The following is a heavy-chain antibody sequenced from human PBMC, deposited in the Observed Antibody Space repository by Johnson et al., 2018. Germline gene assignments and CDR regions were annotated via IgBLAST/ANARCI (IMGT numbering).Heavy chain of an antibody. J-gene: IGHJ3*02. CDR1: GFTFSSYG. V-gene: IGHV3-30*03. Sequence: QVQLVESGGGVVQPGRSLRLSCAASGFTFSSYGMHWVRQAPGKGLEWVAVISYDGSKKYYTDSVKGRFTISRDNSKNTLYLQMNSLRAEDTAVYYCVGELNAFDIWGQGTMVTVSS. CDR2: ISYDGSKK. D-gene: IGHD1-26*01. CDR3: VGELNAFDI.